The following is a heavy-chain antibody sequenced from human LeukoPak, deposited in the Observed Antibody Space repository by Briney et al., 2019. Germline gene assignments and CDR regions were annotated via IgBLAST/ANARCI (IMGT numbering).Heavy chain of an antibody. Sequence: GSLRLSSAGSGFTFNSFMMHWVRQAPGKGLEYVSAISTSGDSTYYVNSVKDRFTISRDNSKNTLYLQMGSLRAEDMAVYYCARGYCSSTTCSFRRYFDYWGQGALVTVSS. V-gene: IGHV3-64*01. CDR1: GFTFNSFM. CDR2: ISTSGDST. D-gene: IGHD2-2*01. CDR3: ARGYCSSTTCSFRRYFDY. J-gene: IGHJ4*02.